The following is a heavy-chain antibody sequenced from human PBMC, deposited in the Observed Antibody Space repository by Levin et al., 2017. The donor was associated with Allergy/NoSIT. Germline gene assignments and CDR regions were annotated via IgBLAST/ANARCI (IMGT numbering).Heavy chain of an antibody. CDR1: GFSLSANTMG. V-gene: IGHV2-5*02. J-gene: IGHJ4*02. CDR2: IYSEDDK. Sequence: SGPTLVKPTQTLTLTCTFGGFSLSANTMGVAWVRQSPGKALEWLGIIYSEDDKRYSPSLQDRLTITKDSSNNQVFLTLTNVDSPDTGPYFCTHAGRLGTRAADWLRHTFDYWGQGARVTVSS. CDR3: THAGRLGTRAADWLRHTFDY. D-gene: IGHD3-9*01.